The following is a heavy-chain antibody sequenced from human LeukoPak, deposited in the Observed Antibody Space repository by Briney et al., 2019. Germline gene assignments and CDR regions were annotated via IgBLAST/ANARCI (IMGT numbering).Heavy chain of an antibody. CDR2: INHSGST. Sequence: PSQTLSLTCAVYGGSFSGYYWSWIRQPPGKGLEWIGEINHSGSTNYNPSLKSRVTISVDTSKNQFSLKLSSVTAADTAVYYYARGVTVDDAFDIWGQGTMVTVSS. D-gene: IGHD4-23*01. V-gene: IGHV4-34*01. J-gene: IGHJ3*02. CDR1: GGSFSGYY. CDR3: ARGVTVDDAFDI.